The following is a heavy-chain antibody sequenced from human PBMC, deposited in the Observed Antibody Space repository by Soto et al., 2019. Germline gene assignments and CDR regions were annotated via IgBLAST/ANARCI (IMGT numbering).Heavy chain of an antibody. D-gene: IGHD3-10*01. CDR1: GYTFTSYA. CDR3: ASRSRGRYYVPGSYYNPSWFYYFGMDV. V-gene: IGHV1-3*01. Sequence: ASVKVSCKASGYTFTSYAMHWVRQAPGQRLEWMGWINAGNGNTKYSQKFQGRVTITRDTSASTAYMEMSSLRYEDRAVYYCASRSRGRYYVPGSYYNPSWFYYFGMDVWGQGTTVTVSS. CDR2: INAGNGNT. J-gene: IGHJ6*01.